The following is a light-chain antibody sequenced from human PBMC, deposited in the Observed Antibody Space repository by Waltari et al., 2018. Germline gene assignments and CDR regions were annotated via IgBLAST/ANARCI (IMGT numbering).Light chain of an antibody. CDR1: QTVRTTY. CDR3: QQYYSTPLT. V-gene: IGKV3-20*01. J-gene: IGKJ4*01. Sequence: EIVLTPSPGTLSLSPGERATLSCSASQTVRTTYLAWYQQKPGQAPRLLTYGASSRTTGIPDRFSGSGSGTDFTLTISSLQAEDVAVYYCQQYYSTPLTFGGGTKVEIK. CDR2: GAS.